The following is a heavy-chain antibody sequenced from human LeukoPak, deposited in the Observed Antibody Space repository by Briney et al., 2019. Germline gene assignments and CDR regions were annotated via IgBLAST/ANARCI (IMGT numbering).Heavy chain of an antibody. CDR1: GFTFSSYS. Sequence: PGGSLRLSCAAPGFTFSSYSMNWVRQAPGKGLEWVSYISSSSSTIYYADSVKGRFPISRDNAKNSLYLQMNSLRAEDTALYYCARGRIRFLDDFDYWGQGTLVTVSS. V-gene: IGHV3-48*01. CDR3: ARGRIRFLDDFDY. J-gene: IGHJ4*02. D-gene: IGHD3-3*01. CDR2: ISSSSSTI.